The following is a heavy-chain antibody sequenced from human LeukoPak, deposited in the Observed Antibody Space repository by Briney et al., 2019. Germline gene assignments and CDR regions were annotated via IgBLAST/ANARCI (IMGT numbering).Heavy chain of an antibody. D-gene: IGHD3-10*01. CDR2: IYTSGST. CDR1: GGFISSGSYY. J-gene: IGHJ6*02. Sequence: PSQTLSLTCTVSGGFISSGSYYWSWIRQPAGKGLEWIGRIYTSGSTNYNPSLKSRVTISVDASKNQFSLKLSPVTAADTAVYYCARADRGVIYYYGMDVWGQGTTVTVSS. CDR3: ARADRGVIYYYGMDV. V-gene: IGHV4-61*02.